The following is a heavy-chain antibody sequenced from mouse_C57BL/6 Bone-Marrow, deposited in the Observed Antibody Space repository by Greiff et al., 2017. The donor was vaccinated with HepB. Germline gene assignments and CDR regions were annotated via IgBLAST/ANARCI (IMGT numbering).Heavy chain of an antibody. CDR1: GFTFSSYA. V-gene: IGHV5-6-5*01. CDR3: ARGGITTSYAMDY. Sequence: EVQGVESGGGLVKPGGSLKLSCAASGFTFSSYAMSWVRQTPEKRLEWVAFISSGGSTYYPDSVKGRFTISRDNARNILYLQMSSLRSEDTAMYYCARGGITTSYAMDYWGQGTSVTVSS. CDR2: ISSGGST. D-gene: IGHD2-4*01. J-gene: IGHJ4*01.